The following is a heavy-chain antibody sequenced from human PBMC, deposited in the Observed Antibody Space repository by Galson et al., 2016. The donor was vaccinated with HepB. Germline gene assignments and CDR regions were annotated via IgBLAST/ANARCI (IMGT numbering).Heavy chain of an antibody. CDR2: IIPMFDTP. J-gene: IGHJ6*02. D-gene: IGHD4-17*01. V-gene: IGHV1-69*06. Sequence: SVKVSCKASGGTFNNFAISWVRQAPGQGLEWMGGIIPMFDTPLYAQKFQGRGTITADKLTRTAYLELTSLTFEDTDVYYCASLGRHGDYGPDQMDVGGQGTTVTVSS. CDR3: ASLGRHGDYGPDQMDV. CDR1: GGTFNNFA.